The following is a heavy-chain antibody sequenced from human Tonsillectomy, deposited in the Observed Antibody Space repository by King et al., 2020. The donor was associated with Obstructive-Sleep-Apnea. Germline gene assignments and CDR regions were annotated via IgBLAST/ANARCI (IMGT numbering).Heavy chain of an antibody. D-gene: IGHD3-22*01. CDR2: ISYDGSNK. V-gene: IGHV3-30*18. CDR1: GFTFSSYG. Sequence: VQLVESGGGVVQPGRSLRLSCAASGFTFSSYGMHWVRQAPGKGLEWVAVISYDGSNKYYADSVKGRFTISRDNSKNTLYLQMNSLRAEDTAVYYCANDYYDSSGYYPGDYWGQGTLVTVSS. J-gene: IGHJ4*02. CDR3: ANDYYDSSGYYPGDY.